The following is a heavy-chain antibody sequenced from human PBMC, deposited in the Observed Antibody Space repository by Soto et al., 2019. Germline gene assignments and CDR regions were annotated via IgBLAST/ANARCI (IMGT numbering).Heavy chain of an antibody. Sequence: TLSLNCTVSGGSFSSGGYYWKWILQHPGKGLEWIGYIYYSGSTSYNPSLKSRVTISVDTSKNQFSLKLSSVTAADTAVYYCARDVGHYYDSSGFDYWGQGTLVPSPQ. CDR2: IYYSGST. J-gene: IGHJ4*02. CDR1: GGSFSSGGYY. CDR3: ARDVGHYYDSSGFDY. V-gene: IGHV4-31*03. D-gene: IGHD3-22*01.